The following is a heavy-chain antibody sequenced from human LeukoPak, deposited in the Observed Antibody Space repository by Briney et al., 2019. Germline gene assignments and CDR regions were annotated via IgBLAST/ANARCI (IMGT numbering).Heavy chain of an antibody. CDR3: TTYLLGFATPRLSD. V-gene: IGHV1-2*02. D-gene: IGHD2-15*01. Sequence: GASVTVSCKASGYTFTNYYMHWVRQAPGPGIEWMGWITPKRGDPNYAQKFQGRVTIPRDPSISRAFMELTRLTSDDPAVYYCTTYLLGFATPRLSDWGQGPLVTVS. J-gene: IGHJ4*02. CDR1: GYTFTNYY. CDR2: ITPKRGDP.